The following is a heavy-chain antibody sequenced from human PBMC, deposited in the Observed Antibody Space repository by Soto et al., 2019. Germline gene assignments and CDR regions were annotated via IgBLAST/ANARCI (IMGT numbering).Heavy chain of an antibody. D-gene: IGHD6-6*01. CDR1: GFTFSSYS. CDR3: ARVASYSSSPFDY. Sequence: PGGSLRLSCAASGFTFSSYSMNWVRQAPGKGLEWVSSISSSSSYIYYADSVKGRFTISRDNAKNSLYLQMNSLRAEDTAVYYCARVASYSSSPFDYWGQGTLVTVSS. J-gene: IGHJ4*02. V-gene: IGHV3-21*01. CDR2: ISSSSSYI.